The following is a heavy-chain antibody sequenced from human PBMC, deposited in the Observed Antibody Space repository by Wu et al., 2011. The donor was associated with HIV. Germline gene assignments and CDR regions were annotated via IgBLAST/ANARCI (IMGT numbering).Heavy chain of an antibody. D-gene: IGHD2-15*01. CDR2: INPSSGGT. V-gene: IGHV1-2*02. Sequence: QMQLVQSGAEVKKPGASVKVSCKASGYTFTSYYIHWVRQAPGQGLEWMGWINPSSGGTKTAQNFQGRVIMTRDASISTAYMELSNLRSDDTAVYYCARETKGVVVVVAATSHFDYWGQGTLVTVSS. J-gene: IGHJ4*02. CDR3: ARETKGVVVVVAATSHFDY. CDR1: GYTFTSYY.